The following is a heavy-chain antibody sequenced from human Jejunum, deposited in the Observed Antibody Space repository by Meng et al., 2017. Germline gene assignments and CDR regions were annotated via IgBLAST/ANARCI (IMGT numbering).Heavy chain of an antibody. CDR2: VSGSGGTT. V-gene: IGHV3-23*01. CDR1: GLTFGLYA. D-gene: IGHD3-10*01. Sequence: GESLKISCTASGLTFGLYAMSWVRQAPGKGLEWVAVVSGSGGTTYYADAVKGRFTVSRDNYLDTVSLQMNSLRAEDSAIYYCANLINYGTGTNPTNWGQGTLVTVSS. CDR3: ANLINYGTGTNPTN. J-gene: IGHJ4*02.